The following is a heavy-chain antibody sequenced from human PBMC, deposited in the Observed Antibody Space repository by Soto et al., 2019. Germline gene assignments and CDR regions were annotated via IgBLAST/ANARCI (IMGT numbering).Heavy chain of an antibody. V-gene: IGHV3-7*01. J-gene: IGHJ5*02. CDR3: VAWGTSTSNP. Sequence: PVGSLRLSCAASGFIFNTHWMSWVRQAPEKGLEWVAHTKPDGSEKYYVDSAKGRFTISRDNTRNSLYLQMNSLRADDTALYYCVAWGTSTSNPCGQGTLVTVSS. CDR1: GFIFNTHW. CDR2: TKPDGSEK. D-gene: IGHD3-16*01.